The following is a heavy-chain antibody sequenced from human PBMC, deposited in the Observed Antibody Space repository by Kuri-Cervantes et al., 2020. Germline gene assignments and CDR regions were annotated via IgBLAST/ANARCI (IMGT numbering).Heavy chain of an antibody. J-gene: IGHJ4*02. D-gene: IGHD5-18*01. Sequence: ASVKVSCKASGYTFTSYGISWVRQAPGQGLEWMGWISAYNGNTNYAQNLQGRVTMTTDTSTSTAYMELSSLRSEDTAVYYCAGRGYSYGPIDYWGQGTLVTVSS. CDR1: GYTFTSYG. CDR2: ISAYNGNT. V-gene: IGHV1-18*01. CDR3: AGRGYSYGPIDY.